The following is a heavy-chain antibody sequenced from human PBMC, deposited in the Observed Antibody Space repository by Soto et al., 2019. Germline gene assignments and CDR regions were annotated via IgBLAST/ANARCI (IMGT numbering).Heavy chain of an antibody. D-gene: IGHD2-8*01. CDR1: GFTFSDYY. CDR2: ISSSSSYT. V-gene: IGHV3-11*06. J-gene: IGHJ4*02. Sequence: GALRLSCAASGFTFSDYYMSWIRQAPGKGLEWVSYISSSSSYTNYADSVKGRFTISRDNAKNSLYLQMNSLRAEDTAVYYCARTPDCTNGVCSAGFDYWGQGTLVTRLL. CDR3: ARTPDCTNGVCSAGFDY.